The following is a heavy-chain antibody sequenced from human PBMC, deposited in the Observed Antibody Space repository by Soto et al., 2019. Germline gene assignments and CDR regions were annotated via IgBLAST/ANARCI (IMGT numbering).Heavy chain of an antibody. CDR3: ARIQYSRNWYDDP. J-gene: IGHJ5*02. Sequence: ASVKVSCKASGCTFSSYAISWVRQAPGQGLEWMGGIIPIFGTANYAQKFQGRVTITADESTSTAYMELSSLRSEDTAVYYCARIQYSRNWYDDPWGKGTLCTVSS. CDR2: IIPIFGTA. D-gene: IGHD6-13*01. CDR1: GCTFSSYA. V-gene: IGHV1-69*13.